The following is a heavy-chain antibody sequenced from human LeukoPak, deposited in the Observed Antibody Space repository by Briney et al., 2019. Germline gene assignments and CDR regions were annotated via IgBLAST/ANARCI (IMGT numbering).Heavy chain of an antibody. CDR2: INPNSGGT. V-gene: IGHV1-2*06. D-gene: IGHD3-22*01. Sequence: ASVKVSCKASGYTFTSYGISWVRQAPGQGLEWMGRINPNSGGTNYAQKFQGRVTMTRDTSISTAYMELSRLRSDDTAVYYCARGGQDYYDSSGYYGPGDYWGQGTLVTVSS. CDR1: GYTFTSYG. J-gene: IGHJ4*02. CDR3: ARGGQDYYDSSGYYGPGDY.